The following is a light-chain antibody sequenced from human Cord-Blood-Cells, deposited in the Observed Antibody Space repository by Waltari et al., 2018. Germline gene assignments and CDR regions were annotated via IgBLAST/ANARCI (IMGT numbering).Light chain of an antibody. CDR1: SSDVGGYNY. V-gene: IGLV2-14*01. J-gene: IGLJ2*01. CDR3: SSYTSSSTLV. CDR2: DVS. Sequence: QSALTQPASVSGSPGQSITISCTGTSSDVGGYNYVSWYQQHPGKAPTLMIYDVSNRPSGVSNRFSGSKSGNTASLTISGLQAEDEADDYCSSYTSSSTLVFGGGTKLTVL.